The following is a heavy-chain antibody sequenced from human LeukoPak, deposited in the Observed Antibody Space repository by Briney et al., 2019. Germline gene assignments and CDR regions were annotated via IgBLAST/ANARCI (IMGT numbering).Heavy chain of an antibody. J-gene: IGHJ4*02. CDR3: AKSSGRDGSL. V-gene: IGHV3-23*01. CDR2: ISGRGGST. CDR1: GFTFSSYA. D-gene: IGHD5-24*01. Sequence: GGSLRLSRAASGFTFSSYAMSWVRQAPGKGLEWVSAISGRGGSTYYADSVKGRFTISTDNPKNTLYLQMNSLRAGDTAVYFCAKSSGRDGSLWGQGTLVTVSS.